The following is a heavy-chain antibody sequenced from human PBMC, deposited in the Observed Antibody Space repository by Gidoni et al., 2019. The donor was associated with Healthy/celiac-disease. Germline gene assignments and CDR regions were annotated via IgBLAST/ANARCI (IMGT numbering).Heavy chain of an antibody. CDR1: GGSISSYY. Sequence: QVQLQESGPGLVKPSETLSLTCTVSGGSISSYYWSWIRQPAGKGLEWIGRIYTSGSTNYNPSLKSRVTMSVDTSKNQFSRKLSSVTAADTAVYYCARDGGIAARPTYYYYYMDVWGKGTTVTVSS. CDR3: ARDGGIAARPTYYYYYMDV. D-gene: IGHD6-6*01. V-gene: IGHV4-4*07. CDR2: IYTSGST. J-gene: IGHJ6*03.